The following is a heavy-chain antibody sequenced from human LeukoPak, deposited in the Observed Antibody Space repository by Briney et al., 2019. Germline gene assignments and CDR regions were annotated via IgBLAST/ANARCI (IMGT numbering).Heavy chain of an antibody. Sequence: GSSVKVSCKASGGTFSSYAISWVRQAPGQGLEWMGGIIPIFGTANYAQKFQGRVTMTEDTSTDTAYMELSSLRSEDTAVYYCATDSGSPFDYWGQGTLVTVSS. D-gene: IGHD1-26*01. CDR1: GGTFSSYA. CDR3: ATDSGSPFDY. CDR2: IIPIFGTA. J-gene: IGHJ4*02. V-gene: IGHV1-69*06.